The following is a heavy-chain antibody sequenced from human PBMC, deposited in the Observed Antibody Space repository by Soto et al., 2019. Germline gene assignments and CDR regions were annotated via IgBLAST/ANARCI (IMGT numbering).Heavy chain of an antibody. Sequence: AGGSLRLSCAASGFTFSSYWMSWFRQAPGKGLEWVANIKQDGSEENYVDSVKGRFTISRDNAKNALCLQMNSLRVEDTAVYYCAREIAARLWGKGTTVTVSS. V-gene: IGHV3-7*01. J-gene: IGHJ6*04. CDR1: GFTFSSYW. CDR2: IKQDGSEE. D-gene: IGHD6-6*01. CDR3: AREIAARL.